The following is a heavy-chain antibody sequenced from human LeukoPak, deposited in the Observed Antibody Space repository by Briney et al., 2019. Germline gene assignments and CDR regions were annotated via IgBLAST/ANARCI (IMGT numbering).Heavy chain of an antibody. J-gene: IGHJ3*02. V-gene: IGHV1-8*03. CDR3: ARGEWELNAFDI. Sequence: ASVKVSCKASGYTFTSYDINWVRQATGPGLEWMGWMNPNSGNTGYAQKFQGRVTITRNTSISTAYMELSSLRSEDTAVYYCARGEWELNAFDIWGQGTMVTVSS. D-gene: IGHD1-26*01. CDR2: MNPNSGNT. CDR1: GYTFTSYD.